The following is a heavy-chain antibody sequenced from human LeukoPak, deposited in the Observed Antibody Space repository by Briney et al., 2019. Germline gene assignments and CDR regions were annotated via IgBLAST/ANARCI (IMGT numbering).Heavy chain of an antibody. Sequence: GGSLRLSCAASGFTFSSSDLHWVCQAPGKGLEWVALISYDGNNKYYADSVKGRSTISRDNSKNTLYVQMNSLRAEDTALYYCATTDLESFDYWGQGTLVTVSS. V-gene: IGHV3-30-3*01. CDR1: GFTFSSSD. J-gene: IGHJ4*02. CDR3: ATTDLESFDY. CDR2: ISYDGNNK. D-gene: IGHD3-3*01.